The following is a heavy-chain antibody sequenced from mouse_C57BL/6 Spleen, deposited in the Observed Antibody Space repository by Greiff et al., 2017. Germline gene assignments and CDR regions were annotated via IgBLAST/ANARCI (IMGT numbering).Heavy chain of an antibody. CDR2: ISSGGDYI. J-gene: IGHJ2*01. CDR1: GFTFSSYA. Sequence: EVKLMESGEGLVKPGGSLKLSCAASGFTFSSYAMSWVRQTPEKRLEWVAYISSGGDYIYYADTVKGRFTISRDNARNTLYLQMSSLKSEDTAMYYCTKEARGQGGSLDYWGQGTTLTVSS. D-gene: IGHD3-3*01. V-gene: IGHV5-9-1*02. CDR3: TKEARGQGGSLDY.